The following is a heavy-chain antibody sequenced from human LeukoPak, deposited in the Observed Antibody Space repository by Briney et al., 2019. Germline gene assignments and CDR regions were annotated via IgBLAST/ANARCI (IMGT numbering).Heavy chain of an antibody. V-gene: IGHV4-59*08. J-gene: IGHJ4*02. Sequence: SETLSLTXXXXGGSTGSDYWSWIRQPPGKGLEWIAYVYYSGVTSYNPSLKSRVAISIDTSKNQFSLNLTSVTAADTAVYYCARLSLHCSGGSCYRGAFDSWGQGTLVTVSS. CDR3: ARLSLHCSGGSCYRGAFDS. CDR1: GGSTGSDY. CDR2: VYYSGVT. D-gene: IGHD2-15*01.